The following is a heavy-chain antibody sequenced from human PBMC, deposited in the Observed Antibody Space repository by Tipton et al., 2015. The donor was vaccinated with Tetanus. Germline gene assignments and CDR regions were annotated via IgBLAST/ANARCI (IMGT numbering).Heavy chain of an antibody. J-gene: IGHJ4*02. Sequence: GSLRLSCAASGFTFSSHWMNWVRQAPGKGLGWLSSISSTSSYIYYADSVKGRFTVSRDNAKNSLSLQMKSLGDEDTAVYYCATGRTLDYWGQGTRVTVSS. CDR3: ATGRTLDY. CDR1: GFTFSSHW. V-gene: IGHV3-21*01. CDR2: ISSTSSYI. D-gene: IGHD1-26*01.